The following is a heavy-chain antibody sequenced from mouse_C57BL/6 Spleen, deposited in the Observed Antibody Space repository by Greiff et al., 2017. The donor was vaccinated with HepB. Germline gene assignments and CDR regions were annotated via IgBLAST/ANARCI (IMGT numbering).Heavy chain of an antibody. CDR3: APYYYYGSIYSWFAY. J-gene: IGHJ3*01. V-gene: IGHV14-2*01. CDR1: GFNIKDYY. CDR2: IDPEDGET. D-gene: IGHD1-1*01. Sequence: EVQLQQSGAELVKPGASVKLSCTASGFNIKDYYMHWVKQRTEQGLEWIGRIDPEDGETKYAPKFQGKATITADTSSNTAYLPRSSLTSEDTAVYYCAPYYYYGSIYSWFAYWGQGTLVTVSA.